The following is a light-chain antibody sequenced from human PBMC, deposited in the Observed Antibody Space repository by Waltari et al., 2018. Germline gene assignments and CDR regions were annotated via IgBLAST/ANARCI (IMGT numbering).Light chain of an antibody. CDR3: QHYVSLPAT. CDR2: GAS. CDR1: QSVSRT. V-gene: IGKV3-20*01. Sequence: EIVLTQYPGTLFLSPGEGATLSCRASQSVSRTLAWYQQKPGQAPRLLIYGASSRATGIPDRFSGSGSGTDFSLTISRLEPDDSAVYFCQHYVSLPATFGQGTKVEIK. J-gene: IGKJ1*01.